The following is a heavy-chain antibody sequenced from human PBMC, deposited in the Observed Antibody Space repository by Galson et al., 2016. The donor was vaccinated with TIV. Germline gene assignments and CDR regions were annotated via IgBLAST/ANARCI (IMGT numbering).Heavy chain of an antibody. J-gene: IGHJ4*02. Sequence: SVKVSCKASGYTFSDYYVHWVRQAPGQGLEWMGWINPKTGGTIYAQKFQGRVTMTRDMTISTVYMDVSGLTYDDTAVYYCARGYGSDPDYWGQGTLVTVSS. CDR1: GYTFSDYY. CDR2: INPKTGGT. CDR3: ARGYGSDPDY. V-gene: IGHV1-2*02. D-gene: IGHD3-10*01.